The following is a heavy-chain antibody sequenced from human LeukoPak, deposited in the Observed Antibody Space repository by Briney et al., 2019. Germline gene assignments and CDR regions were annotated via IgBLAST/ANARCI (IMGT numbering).Heavy chain of an antibody. J-gene: IGHJ5*02. CDR3: ARQYYYDSSGPTIWFDP. CDR1: GGSFSGYY. V-gene: IGHV4-34*01. CDR2: INHSGST. D-gene: IGHD3-22*01. Sequence: PSETLSLTCAVYGGSFSGYYWSWIRQPPGKGLEWIGEINHSGSTNYNPSLKSRVTISVETSKNQFSLKLSSVTAADTAVYYCARQYYYDSSGPTIWFDPWGQGTLVTVSS.